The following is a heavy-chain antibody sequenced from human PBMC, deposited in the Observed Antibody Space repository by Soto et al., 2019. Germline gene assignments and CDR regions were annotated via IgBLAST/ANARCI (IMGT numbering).Heavy chain of an antibody. CDR3: AKDTRYGDYVRWFAS. V-gene: IGHV3-23*01. Sequence: EVHLLESGGGLVQPGGSLRLSCTASGFTFSSYAMTWVRQAPGRGLEGVSGITASGGRTYYADSVKRRFTISRDNSKSTLYLQMKGLRAEDTAVYYCAKDTRYGDYVRWFASWGQGTLVTVSS. CDR2: ITASGGRT. D-gene: IGHD4-17*01. CDR1: GFTFSSYA. J-gene: IGHJ5*01.